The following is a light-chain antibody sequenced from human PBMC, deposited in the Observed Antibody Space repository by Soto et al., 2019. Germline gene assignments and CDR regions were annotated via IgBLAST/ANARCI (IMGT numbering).Light chain of an antibody. CDR1: QSVSTN. CDR3: HQYNFWPT. CDR2: GTS. J-gene: IGKJ1*01. Sequence: EIVMTQSPATLSVSPGERATLSCRASQSVSTNLAWYQQKPGQSPRLLIYGTSTRATGVPARFSGGGSGTEFTLTIRSLQSEDFAVYFCHQYNFWPTFGQGTKVEIK. V-gene: IGKV3-15*01.